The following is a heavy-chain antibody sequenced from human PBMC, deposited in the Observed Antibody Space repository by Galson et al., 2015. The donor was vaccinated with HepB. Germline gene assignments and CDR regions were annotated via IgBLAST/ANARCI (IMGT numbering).Heavy chain of an antibody. V-gene: IGHV3-23*01. CDR1: GFTFSSYA. CDR3: AKASGSYYPYYYYYMDV. CDR2: ISGSGGST. Sequence: SLRLSCAASGFTFSSYAMSWVRQAPGKGLEWVSAISGSGGSTYYADSVKGRFTISRDNSKNTLYLQMNSLRAEDTAVYYCAKASGSYYPYYYYYMDVWGKGTTVTVSS. J-gene: IGHJ6*03. D-gene: IGHD1-26*01.